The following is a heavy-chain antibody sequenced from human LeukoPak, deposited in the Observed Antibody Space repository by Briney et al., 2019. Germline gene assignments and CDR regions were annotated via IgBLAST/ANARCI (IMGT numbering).Heavy chain of an antibody. V-gene: IGHV4-38-2*02. D-gene: IGHD5-12*01. J-gene: IGHJ6*03. CDR3: ARVGGYGYHYYSMDV. CDR1: RYSISSGYY. Sequence: KPSETLSLTCSVSRYSISSGYYWAWVRQPPGKGLEWIGSIYHSGSAYYNASLKSRVTISVDTSKTQFSLELPSVPAADTAVYYCARVGGYGYHYYSMDVWGKGATVTVSS. CDR2: IYHSGSA.